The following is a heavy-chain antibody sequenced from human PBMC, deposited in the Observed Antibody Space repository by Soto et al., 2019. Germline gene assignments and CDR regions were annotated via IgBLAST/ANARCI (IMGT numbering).Heavy chain of an antibody. CDR2: ISWNSGSI. CDR1: GFTFDDYA. Sequence: SLRLSCAASGFTFDDYAMHWVRQAPGKGLEWVSGISWNSGSIGYADSVKGRFTISRDNAKNSLYLQMNSLRAEDTALYYCAKAPTTDFVADHDYYYYMYVCGQRTTVPGS. V-gene: IGHV3-9*01. CDR3: AKAPTTDFVADHDYYYYMYV. D-gene: IGHD2-15*01. J-gene: IGHJ6*03.